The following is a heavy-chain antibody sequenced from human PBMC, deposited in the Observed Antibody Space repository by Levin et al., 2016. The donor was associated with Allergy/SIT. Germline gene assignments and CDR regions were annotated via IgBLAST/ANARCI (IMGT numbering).Heavy chain of an antibody. V-gene: IGHV4-59*01. CDR3: ARLGRAGWDKNWIDP. Sequence: SETLSLTCTVSGGSIGSYYWTWIRQPPGKGLEWIGYVHYSGGINYNPSLKSRVTMSLDTSKTQCSLKLTSVTAADTAVYFCARLGRAGWDKNWIDPWGQGILVTVSS. CDR2: VHYSGGI. J-gene: IGHJ5*02. D-gene: IGHD5-24*01. CDR1: GGSIGSYY.